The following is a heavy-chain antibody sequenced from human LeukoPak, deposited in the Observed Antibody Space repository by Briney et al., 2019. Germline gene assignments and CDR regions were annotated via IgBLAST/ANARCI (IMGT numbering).Heavy chain of an antibody. V-gene: IGHV3-9*01. CDR3: AKAQQWLPQGVDY. Sequence: GGSLRLSCAASGFTFDDYAMHWVRQAPGKGLEWVSGISWNSGNIGYADSVKGRFTISRDNAKNSLYLQMNSLRTEDTALYYCAKAQQWLPQGVDYWGQGTLVTVSS. D-gene: IGHD6-19*01. CDR1: GFTFDDYA. J-gene: IGHJ4*02. CDR2: ISWNSGNI.